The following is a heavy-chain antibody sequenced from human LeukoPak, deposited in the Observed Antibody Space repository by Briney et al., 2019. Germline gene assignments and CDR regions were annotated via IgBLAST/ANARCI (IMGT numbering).Heavy chain of an antibody. J-gene: IGHJ4*02. Sequence: GGSLRLSCAASGFTFSSYAMNWVRQAPGKGLEWVSSISSSSSYIYYTDSVKGRFTISRDNAKNSLYLQMNSLRAEDTAVYYCARDLRPYGPLGYWGQGTLVTVS. D-gene: IGHD1-26*01. V-gene: IGHV3-21*01. CDR1: GFTFSSYA. CDR3: ARDLRPYGPLGY. CDR2: ISSSSSYI.